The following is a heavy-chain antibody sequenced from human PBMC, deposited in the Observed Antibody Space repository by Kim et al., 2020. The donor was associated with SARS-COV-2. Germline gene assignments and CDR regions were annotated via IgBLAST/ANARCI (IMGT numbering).Heavy chain of an antibody. V-gene: IGHV4-61*01. CDR1: GGSVSSGSYY. CDR3: AREGYSYGYYYYYGMDV. CDR2: IYYSGST. J-gene: IGHJ6*01. Sequence: SETLSLTCTVSGGSVSSGSYYWSWIRQPPGKGLEWIGYIYYSGSTNYNPSLKSRVTISVDTSKNQFSLKLSSVTAADTAVYYCAREGYSYGYYYYYGMDV. D-gene: IGHD5-18*01.